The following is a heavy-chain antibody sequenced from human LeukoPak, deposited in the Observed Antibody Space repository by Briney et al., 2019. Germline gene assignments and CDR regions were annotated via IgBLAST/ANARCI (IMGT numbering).Heavy chain of an antibody. CDR1: GFTLSNYA. CDR3: AREMATITYAFDI. D-gene: IGHD5-24*01. CDR2: ISGSGGTT. V-gene: IGHV3-23*01. J-gene: IGHJ3*02. Sequence: PGGSLRLSCAASGFTLSNYAMSWVRQAPGKGLEWVSAISGSGGTTYYADSVKGRFTISRDNSKNTLYLQMNSLRAEDTAVYYCAREMATITYAFDIWGQGTMVTVSS.